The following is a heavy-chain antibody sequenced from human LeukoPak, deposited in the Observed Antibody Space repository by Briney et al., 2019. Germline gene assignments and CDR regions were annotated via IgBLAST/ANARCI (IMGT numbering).Heavy chain of an antibody. V-gene: IGHV3-53*01. J-gene: IGHJ4*02. CDR2: IYSGGST. CDR1: GFTVSSNF. Sequence: GGSLRLSCAASGFTVSSNFLSWVRQPPGKGLEWVSDIYSGGSTYYADSVKGRFTISRDNSKNTLYLQMNSLRAEDTAVYYCTRGGGGSFPHYWGQGTLVTISS. CDR3: TRGGGGSFPHY. D-gene: IGHD2-21*01.